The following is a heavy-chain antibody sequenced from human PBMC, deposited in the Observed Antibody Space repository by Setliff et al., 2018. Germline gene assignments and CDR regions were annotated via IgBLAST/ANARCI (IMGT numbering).Heavy chain of an antibody. Sequence: ASVKVSCKASGYTFTSYYMHWVRQAPGQGLEWMGIIYPSGGTTSYAQKFQGRVTMTRNTSISTAYMELSSLRSEDTAVYYCARDLQQLAGIDYWGQGTLVTVS. CDR2: IYPSGGTT. CDR3: ARDLQQLAGIDY. V-gene: IGHV1-46*01. D-gene: IGHD6-13*01. J-gene: IGHJ4*02. CDR1: GYTFTSYY.